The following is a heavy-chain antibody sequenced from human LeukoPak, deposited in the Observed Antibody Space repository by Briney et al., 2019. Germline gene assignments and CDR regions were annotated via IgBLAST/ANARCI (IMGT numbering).Heavy chain of an antibody. V-gene: IGHV4-34*01. J-gene: IGHJ2*01. D-gene: IGHD2-15*01. CDR1: GGSFSGYS. CDR3: ARGSTVVKGPRGFDL. CDR2: INHSGRT. Sequence: SETLSLTCAVYGGSFSGYSWSWIRQTPGRGLEWIGEINHSGRTKYNTSLKSRVTISLDTSKNQFSLKLSSVTAADTAVYYCARGSTVVKGPRGFDLWGRGTLVTVSS.